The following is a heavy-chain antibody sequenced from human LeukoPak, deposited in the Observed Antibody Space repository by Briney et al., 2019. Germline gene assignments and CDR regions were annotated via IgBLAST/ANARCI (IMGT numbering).Heavy chain of an antibody. CDR3: AKDIVAHYYDSSGNMAFDP. CDR2: ISWNSGSI. D-gene: IGHD3-22*01. V-gene: IGHV3-9*01. CDR1: GFTFDDYA. J-gene: IGHJ5*02. Sequence: PGGSLRLSCVASGFTFDDYAMHWVRQAPGKGLEWVSGISWNSGSIGYADSVKGRFTISRDNAKNSLYLQMNSLRAEDTALYYCAKDIVAHYYDSSGNMAFDPWGQGTLVTVSS.